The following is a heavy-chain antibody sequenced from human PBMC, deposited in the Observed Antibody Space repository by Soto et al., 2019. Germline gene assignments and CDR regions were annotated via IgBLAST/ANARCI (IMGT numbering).Heavy chain of an antibody. CDR3: AKDYLGSSNVFDV. CDR1: GFTFSNYD. CDR2: ISSGGSTT. V-gene: IGHV3-30*18. D-gene: IGHD2-2*01. J-gene: IGHJ3*01. Sequence: GGSLRLSCVASGFTFSNYDFHWVRRTPGKGLQWMAAISSGGSTTNYAESVKGRFFISRDNSRNTVFLHMNSVRDEDTALYYCAKDYLGSSNVFDVWGRGTVVTVSS.